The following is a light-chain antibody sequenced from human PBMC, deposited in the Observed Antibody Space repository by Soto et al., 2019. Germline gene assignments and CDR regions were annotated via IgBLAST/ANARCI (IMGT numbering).Light chain of an antibody. Sequence: DIQMTQSPSSLSASAGDRVTITCRASQSIVSYLNWYQQKPGKAPNLLIYAASSLQSGVPSRFSGSGSGTDFTLTISSLQPEYFATYYCQQSYDTVWTFGQGTKVEIK. V-gene: IGKV1-39*01. CDR3: QQSYDTVWT. CDR2: AAS. CDR1: QSIVSY. J-gene: IGKJ1*01.